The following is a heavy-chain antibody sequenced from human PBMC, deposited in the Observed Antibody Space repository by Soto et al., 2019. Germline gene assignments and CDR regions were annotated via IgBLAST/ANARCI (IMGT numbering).Heavy chain of an antibody. Sequence: QVQLVESGGGVVQPGRSLRLSCAASGFTFSSYAMHWVRQAPGKGLEWVAVISYDGSNKYYADSVKGRFTISRDNSKNTLYLQMNSLRAEDTAVYYCARDQVGFWSGYYYYYYGMDVWGQGTTVTVSS. CDR2: ISYDGSNK. CDR3: ARDQVGFWSGYYYYYYGMDV. J-gene: IGHJ6*02. D-gene: IGHD3-3*01. V-gene: IGHV3-30-3*01. CDR1: GFTFSSYA.